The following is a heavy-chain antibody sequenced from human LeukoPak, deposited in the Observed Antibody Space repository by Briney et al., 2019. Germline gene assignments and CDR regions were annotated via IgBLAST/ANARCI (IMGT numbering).Heavy chain of an antibody. J-gene: IGHJ4*02. V-gene: IGHV3-49*04. CDR1: GFSFGDYA. Sequence: GGSLRLPCTTSGFSFGDYAVSWVRQAPGKGLEWVSFIRTKYYGGAAEYAASVKGRFTVSRDDSKSIAYLQITSLKTEDTAVYYCTRTPGDAFHPGGYYFDYWGRGTLVTVSS. CDR2: IRTKYYGGAA. CDR3: TRTPGDAFHPGGYYFDY. D-gene: IGHD5-24*01.